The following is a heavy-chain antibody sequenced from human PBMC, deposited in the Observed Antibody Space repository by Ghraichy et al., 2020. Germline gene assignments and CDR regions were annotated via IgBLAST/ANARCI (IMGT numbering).Heavy chain of an antibody. J-gene: IGHJ6*02. V-gene: IGHV3-53*01. CDR1: GFTVSSKF. Sequence: GGSLRLSCAASGFTVSSKFMSWVRQAPGKGLEWVSVIDSGGSGGSIYYADSVKGRFTISRDNSKNTLFLQLNSLRAEDTAVYYCARGDCTSTSCYYYYGLDVWGPGTTVTVSS. CDR3: ARGDCTSTSCYYYYGLDV. D-gene: IGHD2-2*01. CDR2: IDSGGSGGSI.